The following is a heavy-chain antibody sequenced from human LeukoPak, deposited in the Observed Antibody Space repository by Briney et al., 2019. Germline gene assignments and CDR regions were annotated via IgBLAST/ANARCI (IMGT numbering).Heavy chain of an antibody. CDR2: ISYDGSNK. D-gene: IGHD2-2*01. Sequence: GGSLRLSCAASGFTFSSYAMYRVRQAPGKGLEWVAVISYDGSNKYYADSVKGRFTISRDNSKNTLYLQMNSLRAEDTAVYYCATEDCSSTSCYPNWFDPWGQGTLVTVSS. J-gene: IGHJ5*02. CDR3: ATEDCSSTSCYPNWFDP. CDR1: GFTFSSYA. V-gene: IGHV3-30*01.